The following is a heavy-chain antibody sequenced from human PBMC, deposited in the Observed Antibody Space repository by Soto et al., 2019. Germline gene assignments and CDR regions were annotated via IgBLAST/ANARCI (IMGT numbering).Heavy chain of an antibody. CDR2: IYYSGTT. Sequence: SEPLSLTCTVSGGSISPYYWSWIRQPPGKGLEWIGFIYYSGTTNYNPSLKSRVTISVDTSKNQFSLKLSSVTATDTAVYYCARPRSSGYAGEFDYWGQGTLVTVSS. D-gene: IGHD3-22*01. V-gene: IGHV4-59*01. J-gene: IGHJ4*02. CDR3: ARPRSSGYAGEFDY. CDR1: GGSISPYY.